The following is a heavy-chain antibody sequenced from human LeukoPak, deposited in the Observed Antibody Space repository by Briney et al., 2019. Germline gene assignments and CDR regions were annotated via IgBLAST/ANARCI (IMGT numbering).Heavy chain of an antibody. CDR2: IYSGGST. V-gene: IGHV3-53*01. CDR3: AKDYDFWSGYHDY. D-gene: IGHD3-3*01. Sequence: GGSLRLSCAASEFTVSSNYMSWVRQAPGKGLEWVSVIYSGGSTYYADSVKGRFTISRDNSKNTLYLQMNSLRAEDTAVYYCAKDYDFWSGYHDYWGQGTLVTVSS. J-gene: IGHJ4*02. CDR1: EFTVSSNY.